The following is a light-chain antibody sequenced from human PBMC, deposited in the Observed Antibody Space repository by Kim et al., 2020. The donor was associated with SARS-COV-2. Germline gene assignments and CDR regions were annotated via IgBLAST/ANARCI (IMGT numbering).Light chain of an antibody. Sequence: EIVMTQSPATLSESPGERATLSCRASQSVSSNLAWYQQKPGQAPRLLIYGASTRATGIPGRFSGSGSGTEFTLTISSLQSEDFAVYYCQQYSHWPLTFGGGTKVDIK. J-gene: IGKJ4*01. V-gene: IGKV3-15*01. CDR3: QQYSHWPLT. CDR1: QSVSSN. CDR2: GAS.